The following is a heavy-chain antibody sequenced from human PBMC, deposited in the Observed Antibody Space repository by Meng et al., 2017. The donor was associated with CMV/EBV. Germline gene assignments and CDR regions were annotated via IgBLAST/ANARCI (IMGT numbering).Heavy chain of an antibody. CDR3: ARDNNWGPDY. V-gene: IGHV1-2*02. Sequence: ASVKVSCKASGYTFTAHYFHWVRQAPGQGLEGVGWIHPHRGDTNYAQQFQGRVTLTRDTSINTGYMELTRLTSDDTAVYYCARDNNWGPDYWGQGTLVTVSS. CDR2: IHPHRGDT. D-gene: IGHD7-27*01. J-gene: IGHJ4*02. CDR1: GYTFTAHY.